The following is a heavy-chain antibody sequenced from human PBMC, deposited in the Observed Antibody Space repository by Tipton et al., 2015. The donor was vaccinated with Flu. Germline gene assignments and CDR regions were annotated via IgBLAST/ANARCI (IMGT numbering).Heavy chain of an antibody. CDR2: IYTSGST. CDR1: GGSISSYY. V-gene: IGHV4-4*07. CDR3: ARSKQQLWNWYFDL. Sequence: TLSLTCTVSGGSISSYYWSWIRQPAGKGLEWIGRIYTSGSTNYNPSLKSRVTMSVDTSKNQFSLKLSSVTAADTAVYYCARSKQQLWNWYFDLWGRGTLVTVSS. D-gene: IGHD6-13*01. J-gene: IGHJ2*01.